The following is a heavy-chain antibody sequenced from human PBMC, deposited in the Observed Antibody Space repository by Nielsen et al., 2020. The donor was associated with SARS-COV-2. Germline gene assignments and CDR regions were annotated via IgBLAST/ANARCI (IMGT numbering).Heavy chain of an antibody. CDR1: GFTFSTHA. Sequence: GESLKISCAASGFTFSTHAMHWVRQVAGKGLEWVAIVSRDGSDTFYVDSLEGRFTISRDNSKNTVSLEMNSLRAEDTAVYHCAKDVWSGAHQIGPDYWGQGTLVTVSS. CDR2: VSRDGSDT. D-gene: IGHD3-3*01. V-gene: IGHV3-30*18. J-gene: IGHJ4*02. CDR3: AKDVWSGAHQIGPDY.